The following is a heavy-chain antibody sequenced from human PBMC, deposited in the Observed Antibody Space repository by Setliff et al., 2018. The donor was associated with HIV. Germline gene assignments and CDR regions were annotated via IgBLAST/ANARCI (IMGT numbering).Heavy chain of an antibody. CDR1: GGSFSGHY. Sequence: SETLSLTCAVYGGSFSGHYWSWIRQPPGKGPEWIGEINHSGSTNYNPSLKSRVTIAVDTSKNQFSLKLSFVTAADTAVYYCAMVIGWNDAGDYWGRGTLVTSPQ. CDR3: AMVIGWNDAGDY. D-gene: IGHD1-1*01. J-gene: IGHJ4*02. CDR2: INHSGST. V-gene: IGHV4-34*01.